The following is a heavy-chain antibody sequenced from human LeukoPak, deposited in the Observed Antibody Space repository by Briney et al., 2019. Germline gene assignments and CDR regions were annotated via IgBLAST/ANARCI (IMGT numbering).Heavy chain of an antibody. V-gene: IGHV5-51*01. Sequence: GESLKISCKGSGYSFTSYWIGRVRQMPGKGLEWMGIIYPGDSDTRYSPSFQGQVTISVDKSNSAAYLQWSSLKASDTAMYYCARDYSDSSGNAFDIWGQGTMVTVSS. J-gene: IGHJ3*02. CDR3: ARDYSDSSGNAFDI. D-gene: IGHD3-22*01. CDR2: IYPGDSDT. CDR1: GYSFTSYW.